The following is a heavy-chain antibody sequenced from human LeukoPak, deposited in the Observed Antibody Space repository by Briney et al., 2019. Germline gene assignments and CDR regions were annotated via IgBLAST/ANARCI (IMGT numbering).Heavy chain of an antibody. CDR1: GFTFSTFG. J-gene: IGHJ5*02. D-gene: IGHD5-18*01. V-gene: IGHV3-33*01. CDR2: IQSDGSKQ. Sequence: GGSLRLSCAAAGFTFSTFGIHWVRQTPGKGLEWAAAIQSDGSKQYYGDSVKGRFTISRDSSKNTVYLQMNSLRDEDTAVYYCARDVDTSSHSSQLDPWGQGTLVTVSS. CDR3: ARDVDTSSHSSQLDP.